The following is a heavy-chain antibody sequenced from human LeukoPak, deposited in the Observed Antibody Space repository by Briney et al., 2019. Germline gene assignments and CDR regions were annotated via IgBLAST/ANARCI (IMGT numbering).Heavy chain of an antibody. V-gene: IGHV1-46*01. J-gene: IGHJ4*02. Sequence: ASVKVSCKASGYSFIIYFMHWVRQAPGQGLEWMGIINPSGGSTSYARKFQGRVTMTRDTSTSTVYMELSSLRSEDTAVYYCARDLDSSGWYSSFDYWGQGTLVTVSS. CDR3: ARDLDSSGWYSSFDY. CDR1: GYSFIIYF. CDR2: INPSGGST. D-gene: IGHD6-19*01.